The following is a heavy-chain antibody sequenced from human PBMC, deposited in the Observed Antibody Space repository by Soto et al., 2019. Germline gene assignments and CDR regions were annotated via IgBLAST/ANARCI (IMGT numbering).Heavy chain of an antibody. Sequence: PSETLSLTCAVSGGSISSSNWWSWVRQPPGKGLEWIGEIYHSGSTNYNPSPKSRVTISVDKSKNQFSLKLSSVTAADTAVYYCARGPYSSGPAFDYWGQGTLVTVSS. CDR2: IYHSGST. J-gene: IGHJ4*02. V-gene: IGHV4-4*02. CDR1: GGSISSSNW. D-gene: IGHD6-19*01. CDR3: ARGPYSSGPAFDY.